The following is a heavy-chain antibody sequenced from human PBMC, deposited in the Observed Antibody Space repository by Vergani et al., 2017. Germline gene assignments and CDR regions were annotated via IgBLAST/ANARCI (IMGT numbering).Heavy chain of an antibody. V-gene: IGHV1-69*01. CDR3: AVAGMATITGWFDP. J-gene: IGHJ5*02. CDR2: IIPIFDTA. CDR1: GGTFSSYA. D-gene: IGHD5-24*01. Sequence: QVQLLQAGAEVKTPGSSVKVSCKASGGTFSSYAITWVRQAPGQGLEWMGGIIPIFDTANYAQKFQGRVTITADESTSTAYMELSSLSSEDTAMYYCAVAGMATITGWFDPWGQGTLVTVSS.